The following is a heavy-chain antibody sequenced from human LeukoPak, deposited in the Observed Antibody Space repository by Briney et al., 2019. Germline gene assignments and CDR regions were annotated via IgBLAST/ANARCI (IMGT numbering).Heavy chain of an antibody. D-gene: IGHD6-13*01. V-gene: IGHV3-7*01. Sequence: GGSLRLSCAASGFTFSSYWMSWVRQAPGKGLEWVANIKQDGSEKYYVDSVKGRFTISRDNAKNSLYLQMNSLRAEDTAVYYCARDRAFGSSWYWYYYYMDVWGKGTTVTISS. J-gene: IGHJ6*03. CDR2: IKQDGSEK. CDR1: GFTFSSYW. CDR3: ARDRAFGSSWYWYYYYMDV.